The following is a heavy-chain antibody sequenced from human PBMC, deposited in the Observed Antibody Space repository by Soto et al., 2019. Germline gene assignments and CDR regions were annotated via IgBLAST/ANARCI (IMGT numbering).Heavy chain of an antibody. Sequence: EVHLVESGGDLVQPGGSLRLSCAASGFTFSSFPMIWVRQAPGKGLEWLAHVSRSGGRTFYADSVKGRFTISRDNSMSTVYLHASNLRAEDTALYYCAKDKGSSAVFDYWGRGSLVTVSS. D-gene: IGHD3-10*01. V-gene: IGHV3-23*04. CDR2: VSRSGGRT. CDR3: AKDKGSSAVFDY. J-gene: IGHJ4*02. CDR1: GFTFSSFP.